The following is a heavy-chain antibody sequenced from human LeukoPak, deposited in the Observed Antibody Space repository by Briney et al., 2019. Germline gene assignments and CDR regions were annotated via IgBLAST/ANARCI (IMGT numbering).Heavy chain of an antibody. Sequence: GGSLRLSCAASGFTFSRVGMHWVRQAPGKGLEWVAFLRYDGSDKEYAESVKGRFIISRDNSKNTLYVQMDSLRIEDTGVYFCARDFSYGVKGAFEYWGQGTLVTVSS. V-gene: IGHV3-30*02. CDR3: ARDFSYGVKGAFEY. CDR1: GFTFSRVG. J-gene: IGHJ4*02. CDR2: LRYDGSDK. D-gene: IGHD3-10*01.